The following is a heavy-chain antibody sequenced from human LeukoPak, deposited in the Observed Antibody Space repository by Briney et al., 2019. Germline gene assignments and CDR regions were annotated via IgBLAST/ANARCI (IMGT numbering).Heavy chain of an antibody. Sequence: AETLSLTCAVYGGSFSGYFWNWIRQPPGKGLEWIGEVNHSGSANYNPSLKSRVTISLDTSKNLFSLKLSSVTAADTAVYYCARVAVSGINSRYEIDYWGQGTLVTVSS. CDR1: GGSFSGYF. D-gene: IGHD6-19*01. CDR2: VNHSGSA. J-gene: IGHJ4*02. CDR3: ARVAVSGINSRYEIDY. V-gene: IGHV4-34*01.